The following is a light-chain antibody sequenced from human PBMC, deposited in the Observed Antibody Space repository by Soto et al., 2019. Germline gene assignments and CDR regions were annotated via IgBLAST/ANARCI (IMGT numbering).Light chain of an antibody. V-gene: IGKV3-11*01. CDR3: QQRSNWPPGIT. CDR1: QSVSSY. Sequence: EIVLTQSPATLSLSPGERATLSCRASQSVSSYLAWYQQKPGQAPRLLIYDASNRATGIPARFSGSGSGTDFPLTISSPEPEDFAVYYWQQRSNWPPGITFGPGTKVDIK. CDR2: DAS. J-gene: IGKJ3*01.